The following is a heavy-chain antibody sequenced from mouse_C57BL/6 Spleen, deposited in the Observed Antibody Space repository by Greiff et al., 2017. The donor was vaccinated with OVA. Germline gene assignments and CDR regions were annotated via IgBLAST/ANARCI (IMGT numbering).Heavy chain of an antibody. CDR3: ARQGYYGSSSYFDY. CDR1: GYAFTSSW. D-gene: IGHD1-1*01. J-gene: IGHJ2*01. V-gene: IGHV1-82*01. CDR2: LYPADGDT. Sequence: QVQLQQSGPELVKPGASVKISCKASGYAFTSSWMNWVKQRPGQGLEWIGRLYPADGDTNYNGKFKGKATLTADKSSSTAYMQLSSLTSEDSAVYFCARQGYYGSSSYFDYWGQVTTLTVSS.